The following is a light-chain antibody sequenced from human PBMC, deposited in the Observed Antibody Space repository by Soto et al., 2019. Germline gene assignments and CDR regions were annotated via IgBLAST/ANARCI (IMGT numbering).Light chain of an antibody. V-gene: IGLV2-14*03. CDR3: TSYTSSRTVV. CDR2: DVS. J-gene: IGLJ2*01. Sequence: QSALAQPASVSGSPGQSITISCTGTSSDIGTYNYVSWYQQHAGKVPKLMIYDVSNRPSGVSDRFSGSKSGNTASLTISGLQAEDEADYYCTSYTSSRTVVFGGGTKATVL. CDR1: SSDIGTYNY.